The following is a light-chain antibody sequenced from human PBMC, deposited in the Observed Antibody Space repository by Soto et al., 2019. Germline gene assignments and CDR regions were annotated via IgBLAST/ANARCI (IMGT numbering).Light chain of an antibody. CDR1: QSISSW. Sequence: IQMTQYQSSLSASVADTVTITCRASQSISSWLAWYQQKPGKAPKLLIYDASSLESGVPSRFSGSGSGTEFTLTISSLQPDDFATYYCQQGTFGQGAKVDIK. J-gene: IGKJ1*01. CDR2: DAS. CDR3: QQGT. V-gene: IGKV1-5*01.